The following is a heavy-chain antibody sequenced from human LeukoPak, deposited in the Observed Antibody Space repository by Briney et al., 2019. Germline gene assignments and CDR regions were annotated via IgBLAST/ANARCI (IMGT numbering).Heavy chain of an antibody. Sequence: SETLSLTCTVSGGSISSGNYYWSWIRQDPGKGLEWIGYIYHSGSAYYNPSLKSRVTISVDTSKNQFSLKPSSVTAADTAVYYCARDLFRGANDYWGQGSLVTVSS. D-gene: IGHD1-26*01. CDR1: GGSISSGNYY. CDR3: ARDLFRGANDY. J-gene: IGHJ4*02. V-gene: IGHV4-31*03. CDR2: IYHSGSA.